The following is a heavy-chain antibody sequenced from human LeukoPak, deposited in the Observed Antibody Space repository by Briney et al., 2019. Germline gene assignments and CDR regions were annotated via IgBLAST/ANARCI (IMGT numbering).Heavy chain of an antibody. D-gene: IGHD3-10*01. Sequence: GGSLRPSCAASRFTFSSYAMLWVRQLPGKGLEWVAIISYDGSNTYYADSVKGRFTISRDNSKNTLYLQMNSLRAEDTAVYYCVRKRSVGLWFGDPLFDYWGQGTLVTVSS. CDR3: VRKRSVGLWFGDPLFDY. CDR1: RFTFSSYA. J-gene: IGHJ4*02. CDR2: ISYDGSNT. V-gene: IGHV3-30*04.